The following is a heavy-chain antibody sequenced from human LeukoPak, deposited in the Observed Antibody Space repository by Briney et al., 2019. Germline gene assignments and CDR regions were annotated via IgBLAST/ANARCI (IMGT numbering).Heavy chain of an antibody. CDR1: GFTFADYA. V-gene: IGHV3-9*01. D-gene: IGHD3-22*01. Sequence: PGGSLRLSCAASGFTFADYAMHMVRQAPCKGLEWVSGISWNSGSIGYADSVKGRFTISRDNAKNSLYLQMNSLRAEDTALYYCAKDTDSSGYSNFDYWGQGTLVTVSS. J-gene: IGHJ4*02. CDR3: AKDTDSSGYSNFDY. CDR2: ISWNSGSI.